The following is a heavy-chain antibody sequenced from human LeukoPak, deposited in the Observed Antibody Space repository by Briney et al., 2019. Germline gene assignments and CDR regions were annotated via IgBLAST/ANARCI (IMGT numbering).Heavy chain of an antibody. CDR2: ISAYNGYT. CDR3: ARAFPNYYDSSGYYPWGDY. J-gene: IGHJ4*02. V-gene: IGHV1-18*01. Sequence: ASVKVSCKASGYTFTSYGISWVRQAPGQGLEWMGWISAYNGYTNYAQKLQGRVTMTTDTSTSTAYMELRSLRSDDTAVYYCARAFPNYYDSSGYYPWGDYWGQGTLVTVSS. D-gene: IGHD3-22*01. CDR1: GYTFTSYG.